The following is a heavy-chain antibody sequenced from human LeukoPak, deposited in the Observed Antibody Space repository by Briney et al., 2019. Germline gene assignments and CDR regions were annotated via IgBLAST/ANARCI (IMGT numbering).Heavy chain of an antibody. Sequence: SETLSLTCTVSGGSTSGYFWSWIRQPAGKGLERIGRISTSGSITYNPSLKSRVTLSVDTSTNHLSLMMSSVTAADTAVYYCTRDGAKGTSGDAFDIWGQGTMVTVSS. CDR2: ISTSGSI. CDR1: GGSTSGYF. V-gene: IGHV4-4*07. CDR3: TRDGAKGTSGDAFDI. D-gene: IGHD4/OR15-4a*01. J-gene: IGHJ3*02.